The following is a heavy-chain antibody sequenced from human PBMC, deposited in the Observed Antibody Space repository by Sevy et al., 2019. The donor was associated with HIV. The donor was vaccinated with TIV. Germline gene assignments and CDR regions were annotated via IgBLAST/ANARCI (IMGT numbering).Heavy chain of an antibody. V-gene: IGHV4-59*01. J-gene: IGHJ4*02. CDR2: IYYSGST. D-gene: IGHD2-2*01. CDR3: AREMLGYRSSTSCYAEGYLDY. CDR1: GGSISSYY. Sequence: SETLSLTCTVSGGSISSYYWSWIRQPPGKGLERIGYIYYSGSTNYNPSLKSRVTIAVDTSKNQFSLKLSSVTAAETAVYYCAREMLGYRSSTSCYAEGYLDYWGQGTLVTVSS.